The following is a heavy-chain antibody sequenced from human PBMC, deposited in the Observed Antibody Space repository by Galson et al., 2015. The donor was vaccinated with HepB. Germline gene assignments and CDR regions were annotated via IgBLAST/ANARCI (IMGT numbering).Heavy chain of an antibody. CDR1: GGTFSSYA. CDR3: AREYSSSWYFYDY. V-gene: IGHV1-69*13. Sequence: SVKVSCKASGGTFSSYAISWVRQAPGHGLEWMGVIIPIFGTANYAQKFQGRVTITADESTSTAYMELSSLRSEDTAVYYCAREYSSSWYFYDYWGQGTLVTVSS. J-gene: IGHJ4*02. CDR2: IIPIFGTA. D-gene: IGHD6-13*01.